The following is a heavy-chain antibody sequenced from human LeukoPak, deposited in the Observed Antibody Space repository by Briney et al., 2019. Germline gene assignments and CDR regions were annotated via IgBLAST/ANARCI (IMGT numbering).Heavy chain of an antibody. V-gene: IGHV1-18*01. D-gene: IGHD2-15*01. CDR2: ISANNGDT. J-gene: IGHJ4*02. Sequence: ASVKVSCKASGYTFTRYGISWVRQAPGQGLEWMGWISANNGDTNSAQKFQGRVTMTTDTSTSTAYMELRSLRSDDRAVYYCARDFFHGHCAGLSCFLLDYWGQGSLVTVSS. CDR3: ARDFFHGHCAGLSCFLLDY. CDR1: GYTFTRYG.